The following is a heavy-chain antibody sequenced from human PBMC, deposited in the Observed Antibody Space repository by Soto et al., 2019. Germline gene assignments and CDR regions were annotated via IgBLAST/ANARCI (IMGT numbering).Heavy chain of an antibody. CDR1: GYSITSGYY. J-gene: IGHJ4*02. V-gene: IGHV4-38-2*01. CDR3: ARLPYSYSGYDETYFDY. D-gene: IGHD5-12*01. CDR2: IYHSGST. Sequence: PSETLSLTCAVSGYSITSGYYWGWIRQPPGKGLEWIGSIYHSGSTYYNPSLKSRVTISVDTPQKLFSLKQSSVTAADTAVYYCARLPYSYSGYDETYFDYWGQGTLVTVSS.